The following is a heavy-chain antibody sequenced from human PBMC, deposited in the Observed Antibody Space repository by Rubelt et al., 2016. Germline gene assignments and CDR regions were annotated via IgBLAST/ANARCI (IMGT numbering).Heavy chain of an antibody. CDR2: INAGNGNT. V-gene: IGHV1-3*01. D-gene: IGHD7-27*01. CDR1: GYTFTSYA. J-gene: IGHJ5*02. CDR3: ARDYFLPGEDGNWFDP. Sequence: QVQLVQSGAEVKKPGASVKVSCKASGYTFTSYAMHWVRQAPGRRLEWMGWINAGNGNTKYSQKFQGRVTITRDTSASTAYMELSSLRSEDTAVYYCARDYFLPGEDGNWFDPWGQGTLVTVSS.